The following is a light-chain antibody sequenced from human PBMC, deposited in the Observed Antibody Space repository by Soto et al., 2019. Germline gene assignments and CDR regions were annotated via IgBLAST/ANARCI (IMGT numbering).Light chain of an antibody. CDR2: DAY. CDR1: QNVLSN. Sequence: EIVLTQSPATLSLSPGERATLSCRASQNVLSNLAWYQQKPGQAPRLLIYDAYNRATGIPPMFSGCGSGTDFTLTISSLEPEDSAVYYCQQRHMWPITFGLGTRLEIK. CDR3: QQRHMWPIT. V-gene: IGKV3-11*01. J-gene: IGKJ5*01.